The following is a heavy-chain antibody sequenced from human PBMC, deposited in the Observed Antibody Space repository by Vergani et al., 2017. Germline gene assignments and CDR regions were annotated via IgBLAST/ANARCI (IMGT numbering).Heavy chain of an antibody. D-gene: IGHD2-2*01. Sequence: QVQLVESGGGVVQPGRSLRLSCAASGFTFSSYAMHWVRQAPGKGLECVAVISYDGSNKYYADSVKGRFTISRDNSKNTLYLQMNSLRAEDTAVYYCAREGIQLSFDYWGQGTLVTVSS. J-gene: IGHJ4*02. CDR2: ISYDGSNK. V-gene: IGHV3-30-3*01. CDR3: AREGIQLSFDY. CDR1: GFTFSSYA.